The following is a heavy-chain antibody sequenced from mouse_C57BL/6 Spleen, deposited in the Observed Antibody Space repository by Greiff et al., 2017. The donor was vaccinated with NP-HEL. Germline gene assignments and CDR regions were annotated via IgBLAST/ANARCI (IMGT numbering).Heavy chain of an antibody. Sequence: VQLQQSGAELVKPGASVKISCKASGYAFSSYWMNWVKQRPGKGLEWIGQIYPGDGDTNYNGKFKGKATLTADKSSSTAYMQLSSLTSEDSAVYFCASDYSNYYWFAYWGQGTLVTVSA. CDR2: IYPGDGDT. D-gene: IGHD2-5*01. CDR3: ASDYSNYYWFAY. J-gene: IGHJ3*01. V-gene: IGHV1-80*01. CDR1: GYAFSSYW.